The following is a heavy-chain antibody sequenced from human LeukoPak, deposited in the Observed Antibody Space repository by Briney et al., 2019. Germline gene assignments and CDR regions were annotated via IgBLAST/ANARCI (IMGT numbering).Heavy chain of an antibody. CDR3: AKRPRITMVRGVIFPDY. CDR1: GFTFSSYA. Sequence: GGSLRLSCAASGFTFSSYAMSWVRQAPGKGLEWVSAISGSGGSTYYADSVKGRFTISRDNSKNTLYLQMNSLRAEDTAVYYCAKRPRITMVRGVIFPDYWGQGTLVTVSS. D-gene: IGHD3-10*01. CDR2: ISGSGGST. V-gene: IGHV3-23*01. J-gene: IGHJ4*02.